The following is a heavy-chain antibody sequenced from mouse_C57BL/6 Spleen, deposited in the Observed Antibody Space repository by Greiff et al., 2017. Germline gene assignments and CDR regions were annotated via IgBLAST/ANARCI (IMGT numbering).Heavy chain of an antibody. V-gene: IGHV1-55*01. CDR3: ARGSLYYAMDY. CDR2: IYPGSGST. CDR1: GYTFTSYW. Sequence: QVQLQQPGAELVKPGASVKMSCTASGYTFTSYWITWVKQRPGQGLEWIGDIYPGSGSTNYNEKFKSKATLTVDTSSSPAYMQLSSLTSEDSAVYYGARGSLYYAMDYWGQGTSGTVSS. J-gene: IGHJ4*01.